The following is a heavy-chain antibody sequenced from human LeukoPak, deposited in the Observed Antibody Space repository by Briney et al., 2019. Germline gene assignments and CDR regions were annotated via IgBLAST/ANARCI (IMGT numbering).Heavy chain of an antibody. CDR1: GGSFSGYY. CDR2: INHSGST. CDR3: ARHGYCGGDCYPTRPNWFDP. V-gene: IGHV4-34*01. J-gene: IGHJ5*02. Sequence: SETLSLTCAVYGGSFSGYYWSWIRQPPGKGLEWIGEINHSGSTNYNPSLKSRVTISVDTSKNQFSLKLSSVTAADTAVYYCARHGYCGGDCYPTRPNWFDPWGQGTLVTVSS. D-gene: IGHD2-21*02.